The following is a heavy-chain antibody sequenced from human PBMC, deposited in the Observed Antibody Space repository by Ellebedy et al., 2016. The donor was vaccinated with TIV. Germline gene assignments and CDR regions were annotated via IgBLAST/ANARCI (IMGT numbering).Heavy chain of an antibody. CDR3: ARDQRVYFWFDP. Sequence: AASVKVSCKASGYTFTDYYMHWVRQAPGQGLEWMGWIDPNSGGTSYAQKFQGRVTMTRDTSISTAYMELSRLRSDDTAVYYCARDQRVYFWFDPWGQGTLVTVSS. CDR2: IDPNSGGT. CDR1: GYTFTDYY. J-gene: IGHJ5*02. D-gene: IGHD6-13*01. V-gene: IGHV1-2*02.